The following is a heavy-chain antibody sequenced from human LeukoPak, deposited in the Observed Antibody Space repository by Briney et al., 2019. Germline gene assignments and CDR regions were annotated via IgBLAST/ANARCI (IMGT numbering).Heavy chain of an antibody. CDR3: ARDAVLRFLEWLGEYDFDY. CDR2: INPASAGT. D-gene: IGHD3-3*01. J-gene: IGHJ4*02. Sequence: ASVKVSFTASGYTLTDGYIHWFRQAPGQGLEWMGWINPASAGTNYSQKFQGRVTMTRDTSISTAYMELSRLRSDDTAVYYCARDAVLRFLEWLGEYDFDYWGQGTLVTVSS. CDR1: GYTLTDGY. V-gene: IGHV1-2*02.